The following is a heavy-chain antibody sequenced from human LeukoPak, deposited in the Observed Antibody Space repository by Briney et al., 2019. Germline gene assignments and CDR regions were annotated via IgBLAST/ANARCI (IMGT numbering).Heavy chain of an antibody. V-gene: IGHV1-18*01. J-gene: IGHJ5*02. CDR2: ISAYNGNT. CDR1: GGTFSSYA. Sequence: ASVKVSCKASGGTFSSYAISWVRQAPGQGLEWMGWISAYNGNTNYAQKLQGRVTMTTDTSTSTAYMELRSLRSDDTAVYYCARDRYDFWSGHNWFDPWGQGTLVTVSS. CDR3: ARDRYDFWSGHNWFDP. D-gene: IGHD3-3*01.